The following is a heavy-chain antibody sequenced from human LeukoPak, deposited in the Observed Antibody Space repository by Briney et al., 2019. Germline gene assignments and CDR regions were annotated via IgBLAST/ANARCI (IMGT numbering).Heavy chain of an antibody. V-gene: IGHV3-23*01. Sequence: QPGRSLRLSCAASGFTFSSYAMSCVRQAPGNWLEWLSAISGSCGSTYYADSVKGRFTISRDNSKNTLYLQMNSLRAEDTAVYYCAKHPGEQWLDYFDYWGQGTLVTVSS. CDR1: GFTFSSYA. J-gene: IGHJ4*02. CDR2: ISGSCGST. D-gene: IGHD6-19*01. CDR3: AKHPGEQWLDYFDY.